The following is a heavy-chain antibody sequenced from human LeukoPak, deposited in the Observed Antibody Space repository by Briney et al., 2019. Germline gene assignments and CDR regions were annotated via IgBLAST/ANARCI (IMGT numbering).Heavy chain of an antibody. CDR2: ISYDGGIK. J-gene: IGHJ3*02. D-gene: IGHD3-22*01. CDR1: GFTFSRYG. Sequence: GGSLRLSCAASGFTFSRYGIHWVRQAPGKGLEWVAVISYDGGIKYYADSVKGRFTISRDNSKNTLYLQMNSLIPEDTAVYYCARDKEVVVITDAFDIWGQGTMVTVSS. V-gene: IGHV3-30*03. CDR3: ARDKEVVVITDAFDI.